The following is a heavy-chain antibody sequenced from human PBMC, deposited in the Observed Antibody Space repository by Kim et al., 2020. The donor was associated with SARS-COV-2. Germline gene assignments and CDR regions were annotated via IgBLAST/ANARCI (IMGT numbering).Heavy chain of an antibody. CDR2: MNQDGSDI. Sequence: GGSLRLSCSTSGFTFSSTSLNWVRQTPGKGLEWVAHMNQDGSDIYHADSVKGRFTISRDNAKNSLFLQMNSLTVEDTAVYYCGISGKDYWGQRTLVTVSS. CDR3: GISGKDY. CDR1: GFTFSSTS. D-gene: IGHD3-10*01. J-gene: IGHJ4*02. V-gene: IGHV3-7*01.